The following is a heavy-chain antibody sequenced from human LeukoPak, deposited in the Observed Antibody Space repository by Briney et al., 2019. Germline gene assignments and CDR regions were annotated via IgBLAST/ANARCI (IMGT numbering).Heavy chain of an antibody. CDR3: ARGLPARLGFRYDFWSGYSFDY. J-gene: IGHJ4*02. CDR2: ISAYNGNT. CDR1: GYTFTSYG. Sequence: ASVKVSCXASGYTFTSYGISWVRQAPGQGLEWMGWISAYNGNTNYAQKLQGRVTMNTDTSPSTAYMELRSLSSDDTAVYSCARGLPARLGFRYDFWSGYSFDYWGQGTLVTVSS. V-gene: IGHV1-18*01. D-gene: IGHD3-3*01.